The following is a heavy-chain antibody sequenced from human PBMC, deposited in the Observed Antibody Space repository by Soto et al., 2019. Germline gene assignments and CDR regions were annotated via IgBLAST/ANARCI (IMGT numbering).Heavy chain of an antibody. Sequence: GGSVRLSCAASGFTFSSYDMHWVREATGKGLEWVSAIGTSGDTYYPGSVKGRFTISRENAKNSLYLQMNSLRAGDPAVYYCARESYYGMDVWGQGTTATVS. V-gene: IGHV3-13*01. CDR1: GFTFSSYD. CDR3: ARESYYGMDV. J-gene: IGHJ6*02. CDR2: IGTSGDT.